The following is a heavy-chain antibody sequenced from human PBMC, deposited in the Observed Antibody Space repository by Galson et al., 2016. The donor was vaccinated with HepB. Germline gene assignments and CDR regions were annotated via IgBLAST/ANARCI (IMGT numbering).Heavy chain of an antibody. Sequence: CAISGDSVSSSRAAWNWIRQSPSRGLEWLGRTYYRLKWNNDYAVSVKSRIIINPDTSKNQFSLQLKSVTPEDTAVYYCARAVEYYNFWRRINGMNEKGQGKTDSVSS. CDR2: TYYRLKWNN. J-gene: IGHJ6*02. V-gene: IGHV6-1*01. CDR1: GDSVSSSRAA. CDR3: ARAVEYYNFWRRINGMNE. D-gene: IGHD3-3*01.